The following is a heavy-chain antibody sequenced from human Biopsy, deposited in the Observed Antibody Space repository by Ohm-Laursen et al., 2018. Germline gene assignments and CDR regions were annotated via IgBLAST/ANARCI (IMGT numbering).Heavy chain of an antibody. CDR1: GGSISGYY. D-gene: IGHD1-26*01. J-gene: IGHJ4*02. V-gene: IGHV4-59*01. CDR3: ARVVGAATGFDQ. Sequence: SQTLSLTCSISGGSISGYYWNWIRQSPGKGLEWIGYIWSSGTTDYNPSLQSRVSMSLELSTDQFSLKVDSMTAADTAVYYCARVVGAATGFDQWGQGIPVTVSS. CDR2: IWSSGTT.